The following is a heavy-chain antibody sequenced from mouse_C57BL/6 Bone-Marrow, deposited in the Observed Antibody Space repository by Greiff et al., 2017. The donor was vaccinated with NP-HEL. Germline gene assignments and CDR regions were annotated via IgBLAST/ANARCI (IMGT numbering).Heavy chain of an antibody. J-gene: IGHJ2*01. CDR3: ARPYYGSLDY. V-gene: IGHV5-6*01. CDR1: GFTFSSYG. D-gene: IGHD1-1*01. CDR2: ISSGGSYT. Sequence: VQLKESGGDLVKPGGSLKLSCAASGFTFSSYGMSWVRQTPDKRLEWVATISSGGSYTYYPDSVKGRFTISRDNAKNTLYLQMSSLKSEDTAMYYCARPYYGSLDYWGQGTTLTVSS.